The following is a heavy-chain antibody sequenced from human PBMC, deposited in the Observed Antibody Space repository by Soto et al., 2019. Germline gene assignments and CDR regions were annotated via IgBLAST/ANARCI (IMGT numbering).Heavy chain of an antibody. Sequence: QVQLVQSGGEVQKPGASVKVSCKASGNTFTTYGISWVRQAPGQGLEWMGWIGGYNGHANYAQKFQGRVTMTTDTSTSTAYMELRSLRSDDTAVYYCARDPGYYPDALDVWGQGTMVTVSA. D-gene: IGHD2-15*01. V-gene: IGHV1-18*01. CDR1: GNTFTTYG. J-gene: IGHJ3*01. CDR2: IGGYNGHA. CDR3: ARDPGYYPDALDV.